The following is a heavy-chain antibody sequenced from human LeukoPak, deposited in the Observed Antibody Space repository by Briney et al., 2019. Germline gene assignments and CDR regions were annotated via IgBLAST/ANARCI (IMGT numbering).Heavy chain of an antibody. CDR1: GFTFSRYG. CDR2: VAYDGRTQ. V-gene: IGHV3-30*18. D-gene: IGHD2-15*01. CDR3: AKETHQMVAKSFDS. Sequence: PGGSLRLSCAASGFTFSRYGMSWVRQAPGKGLEWVAVVAYDGRTQYYADSVKGRFTISRDNSRNTLSLQMDSLRADDTAFYYCAKETHQMVAKSFDSWGRGTLVTVSS. J-gene: IGHJ4*02.